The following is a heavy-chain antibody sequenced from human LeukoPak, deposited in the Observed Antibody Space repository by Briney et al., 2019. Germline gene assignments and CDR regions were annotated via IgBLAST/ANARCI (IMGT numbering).Heavy chain of an antibody. J-gene: IGHJ4*02. D-gene: IGHD3-22*01. CDR2: ISSSSSYI. V-gene: IGHV3-21*01. CDR1: GFTFSSYS. CDR3: AGIGHYYVSSGYYY. Sequence: GGSLRLSCAASGFTFSSYSMNWVRQAPGKGLEWVSSISSSSSYIYYADSVKGRFTISRDNAKNSLYLQMNSLRAEDTAVYYCAGIGHYYVSSGYYYWGQGTLVTVSS.